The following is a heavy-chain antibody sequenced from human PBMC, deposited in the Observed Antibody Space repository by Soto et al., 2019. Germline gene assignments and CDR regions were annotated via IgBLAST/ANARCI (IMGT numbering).Heavy chain of an antibody. Sequence: SETLSLTCAVYGGSFSGYYWSWIRQPPGKGLEWIGEINHSGSTNYNPSLKSRVNISVDTSKNQFSLKLSSVTAADTAVYYCARGLLSYGSGSHVYPDYYLDYWGQGTLVTVSS. D-gene: IGHD3-10*01. V-gene: IGHV4-34*01. CDR3: ARGLLSYGSGSHVYPDYYLDY. CDR2: INHSGST. J-gene: IGHJ4*02. CDR1: GGSFSGYY.